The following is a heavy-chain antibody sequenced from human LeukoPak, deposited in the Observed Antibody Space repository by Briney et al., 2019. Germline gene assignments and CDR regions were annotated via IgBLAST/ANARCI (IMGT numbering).Heavy chain of an antibody. CDR1: GFTFSSYG. D-gene: IGHD3-9*01. CDR2: ISGSGGST. J-gene: IGHJ4*02. CDR3: AKEGDILTGYYNTFDY. V-gene: IGHV3-23*01. Sequence: GGSLRLSCAASGFTFSSYGMSWVRQAPGKGLEWVSAISGSGGSTYYADSVKGRFTISRDNSKNTLYLQMNSLRAEDTAAYYCAKEGDILTGYYNTFDYWGQGTLVTVSS.